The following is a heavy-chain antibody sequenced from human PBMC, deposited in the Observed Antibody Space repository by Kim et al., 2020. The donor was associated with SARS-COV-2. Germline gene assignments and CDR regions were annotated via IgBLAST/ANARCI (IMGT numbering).Heavy chain of an antibody. CDR1: GGSISSYY. CDR2: IYYSGST. V-gene: IGHV4-59*01. Sequence: SETLSLTCTVSGGSISSYYWSWIRQPPGKGLEWIGYIYYSGSTNYNPSLKSRVTISVDTSKNQFSLKLSSVTAADTAVYYCARDASPYYYGSGRGGYYYYYMDVWGKGTTVTVSS. D-gene: IGHD3-10*01. CDR3: ARDASPYYYGSGRGGYYYYYMDV. J-gene: IGHJ6*03.